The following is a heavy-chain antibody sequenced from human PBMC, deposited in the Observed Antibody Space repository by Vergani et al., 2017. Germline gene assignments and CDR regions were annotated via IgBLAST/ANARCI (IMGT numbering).Heavy chain of an antibody. D-gene: IGHD1-1*01. CDR3: ATKSCGTPGGQIGYFRE. Sequence: QVHLVESGGGVVQPGRSLRLSCVVSGFTSSYYGMHWVRQAPGKGLEWVAVISYDGTQKYYADSVKGRFTISRDNSKSTLYLQRNSLRTEDTAVYYCATKSCGTPGGQIGYFREWGQGTLVTVSS. V-gene: IGHV3-30*03. CDR2: ISYDGTQK. J-gene: IGHJ1*01. CDR1: GFTSSYYG.